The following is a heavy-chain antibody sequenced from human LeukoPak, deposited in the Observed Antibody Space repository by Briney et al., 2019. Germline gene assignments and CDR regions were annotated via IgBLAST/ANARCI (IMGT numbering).Heavy chain of an antibody. V-gene: IGHV1-69*13. D-gene: IGHD7-27*01. Sequence: ATVKVSCKASGGTFSSYAISWVRQAPGQGLEWMGGIIPIFGTANYAQKFQGRVTITADESTSTAYRELSSLRSEDTAVYYYAKLGISAFDIWGQGTMVTVSS. CDR3: AKLGISAFDI. J-gene: IGHJ3*02. CDR1: GGTFSSYA. CDR2: IIPIFGTA.